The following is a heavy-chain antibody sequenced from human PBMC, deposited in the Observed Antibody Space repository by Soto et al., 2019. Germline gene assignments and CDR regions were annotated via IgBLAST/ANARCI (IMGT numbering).Heavy chain of an antibody. Sequence: QVQLVESGGGLVKPGGSLRLSCAASGFIFNDYYMSWIRQAPGKGLEWVSHISTSSGSTNYADSVKGRFTISRDNAKKSLYLQMNSLRAEDTAVYYCARYAAEVTTFFDHWGQGTLVTVSS. J-gene: IGHJ4*02. CDR1: GFIFNDYY. CDR3: ARYAAEVTTFFDH. V-gene: IGHV3-11*06. D-gene: IGHD4-4*01. CDR2: ISTSSGST.